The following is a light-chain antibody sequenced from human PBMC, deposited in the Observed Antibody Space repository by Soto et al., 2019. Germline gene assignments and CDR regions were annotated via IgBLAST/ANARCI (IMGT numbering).Light chain of an antibody. V-gene: IGKV1-5*03. Sequence: DIQMTQSPSTLSSSVGDRLTITCRASQRISSWLAWYQQKPGKAPKLLIHKASTLQSGVPSRFSGSGSGTEFTLIISGLQPDDSATSYCQQYTNTNNPWMFGQGTKVDI. CDR2: KAS. CDR3: QQYTNTNNPWM. J-gene: IGKJ1*01. CDR1: QRISSW.